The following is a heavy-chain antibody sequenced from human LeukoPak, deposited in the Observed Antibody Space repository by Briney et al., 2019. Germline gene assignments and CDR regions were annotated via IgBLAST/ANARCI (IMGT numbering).Heavy chain of an antibody. V-gene: IGHV3-30*14. CDR2: VSYDGGSK. CDR3: ARDSSSGYDRNDY. J-gene: IGHJ4*02. D-gene: IGHD5-12*01. Sequence: PGGSLRLSCAASGFAFSSYAMHWVRQGPGKGLEWVALVSYDGGSKYYADSVKGRFTISRDNSKNTLYLQMNSLRAEDTAVYYCARDSSSGYDRNDYWGRGTLVTVSS. CDR1: GFAFSSYA.